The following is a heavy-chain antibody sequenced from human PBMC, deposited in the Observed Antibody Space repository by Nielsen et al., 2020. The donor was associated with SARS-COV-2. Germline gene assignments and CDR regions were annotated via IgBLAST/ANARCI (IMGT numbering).Heavy chain of an antibody. Sequence: SETLSLTCTVSGGSISRYYWSWIRQPPGKGLEWIASIYSSGATNYNPSLKSRVTISADTSKNQFSLKLRSVTAADTAVYYCAREYSSSPGAFDIWGQGTMVTVSS. J-gene: IGHJ3*02. D-gene: IGHD6-6*01. CDR1: GGSISRYY. CDR2: IYSSGAT. CDR3: AREYSSSPGAFDI. V-gene: IGHV4-59*01.